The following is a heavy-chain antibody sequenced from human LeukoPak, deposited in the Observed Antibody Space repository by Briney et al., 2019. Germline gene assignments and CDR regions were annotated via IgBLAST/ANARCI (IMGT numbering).Heavy chain of an antibody. CDR3: ARVTSSSWFEGYFDY. CDR1: GGSISSSRYY. Sequence: SETLSLTCTVSGGSISSSRYYWGWIRQPPGKGLEWIGNIYHGGSTYYNPSLKSRVTMSGDTSKNQFSLNLSSVTAADTAVYYCARVTSSSWFEGYFDYWGQGTLVTVSS. J-gene: IGHJ4*02. D-gene: IGHD6-13*01. CDR2: IYHGGST. V-gene: IGHV4-39*07.